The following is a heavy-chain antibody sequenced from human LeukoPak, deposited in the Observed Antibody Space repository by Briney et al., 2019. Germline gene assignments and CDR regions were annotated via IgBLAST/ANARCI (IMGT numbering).Heavy chain of an antibody. V-gene: IGHV4-61*02. CDR2: IYTRGSH. CDR3: ARVAITYWFDP. Sequence: SQTLSVTCAVPGGSISSGRYYWSSIRHPAGRGMEWVGRIYTRGSHNYNPLLKSRATISVDTTKNQISLKLTSVTAADTAVYYCARVAITYWFDPWGQGTLVTVSS. CDR1: GGSISSGRYY. D-gene: IGHD1-14*01. J-gene: IGHJ5*02.